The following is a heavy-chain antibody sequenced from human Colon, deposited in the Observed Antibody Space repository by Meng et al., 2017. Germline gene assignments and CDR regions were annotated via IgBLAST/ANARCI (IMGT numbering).Heavy chain of an antibody. J-gene: IGHJ4*02. V-gene: IGHV7-4-1*02. D-gene: IGHD2-21*02. Sequence: QVQLVQSGSELKKPGASVKVSCKASGYSFRTYAINWVRRAPGQGLQWMGWINMYTGDPSYVEGFAGRFVFSLDISVSTAYLQISSLKAEDTAVYFCVRHNGDSDFDYWGQGTPVTVSS. CDR1: GYSFRTYA. CDR2: INMYTGDP. CDR3: VRHNGDSDFDY.